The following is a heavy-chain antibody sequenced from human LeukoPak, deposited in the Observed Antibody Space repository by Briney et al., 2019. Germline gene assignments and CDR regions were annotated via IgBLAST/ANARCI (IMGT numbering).Heavy chain of an antibody. Sequence: GGSLRLSCAASGFTFSDYYMSWIRQAPGKGLEWVSYISSSSSYTNYADSVKGRFTVSRDNAKNSLYLQMNSLRAEDTAVYYCARDFGSSFGELFSPADYWGQGTLVTVSS. V-gene: IGHV3-11*06. CDR2: ISSSSSYT. CDR3: ARDFGSSFGELFSPADY. J-gene: IGHJ4*02. D-gene: IGHD3-10*01. CDR1: GFTFSDYY.